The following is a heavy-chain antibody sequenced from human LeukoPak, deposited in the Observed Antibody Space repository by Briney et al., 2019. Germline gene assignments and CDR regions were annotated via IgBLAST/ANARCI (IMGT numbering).Heavy chain of an antibody. CDR1: GFAFSSYT. CDR3: VRDRMFALDL. Sequence: GGSLRLSCAASGFAFSSYTFNWVRQAPGKGLEWISYVGLRDSGSYSADSVKGRFTISRDDAKNSLYLQMSTLRDEDTAVYFCVRDRMFALDLWGQGTMVTVSS. V-gene: IGHV3-48*02. J-gene: IGHJ3*01. D-gene: IGHD1-14*01. CDR2: VGLRDSGS.